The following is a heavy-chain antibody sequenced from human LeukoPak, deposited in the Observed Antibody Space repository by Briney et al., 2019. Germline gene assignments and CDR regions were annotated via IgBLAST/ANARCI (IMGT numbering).Heavy chain of an antibody. CDR2: IIPILGIA. CDR3: ARVYSSSWSHTLYFDY. D-gene: IGHD6-13*01. Sequence: GASVKVSCKASGGTFSSYAISWVRQAPGQGLEWMGRIIPILGIANYAQKLQGRVTMTTDTSTSTAYMELRSLRSDDTAVYYCARVYSSSWSHTLYFDYWGQGTLVTVSS. J-gene: IGHJ4*02. CDR1: GGTFSSYA. V-gene: IGHV1-69*04.